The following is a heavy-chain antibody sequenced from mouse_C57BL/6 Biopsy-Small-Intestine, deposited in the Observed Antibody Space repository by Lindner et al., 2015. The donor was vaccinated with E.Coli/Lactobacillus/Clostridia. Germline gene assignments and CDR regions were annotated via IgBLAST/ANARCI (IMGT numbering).Heavy chain of an antibody. CDR3: AREGDYDYDVVDY. Sequence: VQLQESGAELDEAWGLSEASCEAAGYTFTAYWIEWVKQRPGHGLEWIGEILPGSGSARYSEKFKGKATFTADTSSNTAYMEVSSLTTEDSAIYYCAREGDYDYDVVDYWGQGTTLTVSS. J-gene: IGHJ2*01. D-gene: IGHD2-4*01. V-gene: IGHV1-9*01. CDR2: ILPGSGSA. CDR1: GYTFTAYW.